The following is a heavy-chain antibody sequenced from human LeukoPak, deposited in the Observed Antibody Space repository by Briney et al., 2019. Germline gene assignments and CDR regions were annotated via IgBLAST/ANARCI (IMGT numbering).Heavy chain of an antibody. CDR3: ARSGQYCSGGSCYYWDFDY. Sequence: GGSLRLSCAASGFTFSSYGMHWVRQAPGKGLEWVAVIWKDGSNKYYADSVKGRFTISRDNSKNTLYLQMNSLRAEDTAVYYCARSGQYCSGGSCYYWDFDYWGQGTLVTVSS. J-gene: IGHJ4*02. V-gene: IGHV3-33*01. D-gene: IGHD2-15*01. CDR2: IWKDGSNK. CDR1: GFTFSSYG.